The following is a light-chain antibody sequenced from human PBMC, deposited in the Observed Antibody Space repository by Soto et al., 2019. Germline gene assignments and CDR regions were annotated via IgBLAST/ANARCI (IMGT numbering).Light chain of an antibody. V-gene: IGLV2-8*01. J-gene: IGLJ1*01. CDR3: SSYAGSNIFYV. Sequence: SVLTQPPSASGSPGQSVTISCTGTSSDVGGYNYVSWYQQHPGKAPKLIIYEVNKRPSGVPDRFSGSKSGNTASLTVSGLQAEDESDYYCSSYAGSNIFYVFGTGTKLTVL. CDR1: SSDVGGYNY. CDR2: EVN.